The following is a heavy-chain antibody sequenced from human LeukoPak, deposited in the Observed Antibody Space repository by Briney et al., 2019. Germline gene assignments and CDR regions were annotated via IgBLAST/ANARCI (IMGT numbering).Heavy chain of an antibody. CDR1: GYTFTGYY. CDR3: ARDFVAGTSYYFDY. Sequence: ASVKVSCKASGYTFTGYYMHWVRQAPGQGLEWMGWINPNSGGTNYAQKFQGRVTMTRDTSISTAYMELSRLRSDDTAVYYCARDFVAGTSYYFDYWGQGTLVTVSS. D-gene: IGHD1-7*01. CDR2: INPNSGGT. J-gene: IGHJ4*02. V-gene: IGHV1-2*02.